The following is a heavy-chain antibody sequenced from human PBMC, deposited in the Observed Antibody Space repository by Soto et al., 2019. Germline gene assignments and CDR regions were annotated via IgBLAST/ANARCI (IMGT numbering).Heavy chain of an antibody. CDR1: RYLFTSHN. D-gene: IGHD6-13*01. CDR2: INPRSGSA. J-gene: IGHJ4*02. CDR3: GGIAGAGLTYFDF. Sequence: ASVKVSCKASRYLFTSHNIHWVRDAPGQGLEWMGEINPRSGSAGYDQKFRGRLTMTSDASTTTVYMTLSSLRSEDTAVYYCGGIAGAGLTYFDFWGQGTTVTVYS. V-gene: IGHV1-46*01.